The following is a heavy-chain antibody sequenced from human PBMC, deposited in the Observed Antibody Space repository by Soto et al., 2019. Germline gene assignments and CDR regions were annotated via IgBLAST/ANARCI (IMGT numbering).Heavy chain of an antibody. CDR1: GGTFSSYA. Sequence: QVQLVQSGAEVKKPGSSVKVSCKASGGTFSSYAISWVRQAPGQGLEWMGGIIPIFGTANYAQKFQGRVTITADDSTSKAYMELSSLRSEDTAVYYCARGTRHYYDSSGPLHYYYGMDVWGQGTTVTVSS. CDR3: ARGTRHYYDSSGPLHYYYGMDV. CDR2: IIPIFGTA. J-gene: IGHJ6*02. D-gene: IGHD3-22*01. V-gene: IGHV1-69*01.